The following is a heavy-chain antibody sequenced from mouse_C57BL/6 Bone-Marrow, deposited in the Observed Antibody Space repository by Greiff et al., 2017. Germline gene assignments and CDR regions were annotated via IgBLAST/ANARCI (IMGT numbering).Heavy chain of an antibody. D-gene: IGHD1-1*01. V-gene: IGHV5-2*03. Sequence: EVKVVESGGGLVQPGESLKLSCESNEYEFPSHDMSWVRKTPEKRLELVAAINSDGGSTYYPDTMERRFIISRDNTKKTLYLQMSSLRSEDTAVYYCARRGDYGEFAYWGQGTLVTVSA. J-gene: IGHJ3*01. CDR1: EYEFPSHD. CDR3: ARRGDYGEFAY. CDR2: INSDGGST.